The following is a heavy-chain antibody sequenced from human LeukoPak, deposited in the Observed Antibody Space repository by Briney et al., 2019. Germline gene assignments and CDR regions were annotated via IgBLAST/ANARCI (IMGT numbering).Heavy chain of an antibody. Sequence: PGGSLRLSCAASGFTFSSYWMHWVRQDPGKGLVWVSRINIDGGGTSYADSVKGRFTISRDNAKNTLYLQMNSLRAEDTAVYYCAKVRPGYYDMDVWGKGTTVTVSS. D-gene: IGHD7-27*01. CDR2: INIDGGGT. CDR3: AKVRPGYYDMDV. J-gene: IGHJ6*03. V-gene: IGHV3-74*01. CDR1: GFTFSSYW.